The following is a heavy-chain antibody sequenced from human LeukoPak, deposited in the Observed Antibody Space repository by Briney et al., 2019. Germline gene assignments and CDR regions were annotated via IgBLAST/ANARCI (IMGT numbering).Heavy chain of an antibody. CDR3: ARGRWGDAFDI. J-gene: IGHJ3*02. V-gene: IGHV4-61*02. CDR2: IYTSGST. D-gene: IGHD1-26*01. CDR1: GGSISSGSYY. Sequence: SQTLSLTCTVSGGSISSGSYYWSWIRQPAGKGLEWIGRIYTSGSTNYNPSLKSRVTISVDTSKNQFSLKLSSVTAADTAVYYCARGRWGDAFDIWGQGTMVTVSS.